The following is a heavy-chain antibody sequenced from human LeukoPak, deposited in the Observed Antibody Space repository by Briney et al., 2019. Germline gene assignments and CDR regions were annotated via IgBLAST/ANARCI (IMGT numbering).Heavy chain of an antibody. CDR3: ARDRYGSGSPASVFDY. Sequence: GGSLRLSCAASGFTFSSYGMHWVRQAPGKGLEWVAVIWYGGSNKYYADSVKGRFTISRDNSKNTLYLQMNSLRAEDTAVYYCARDRYGSGSPASVFDYWGQGTLVTVSS. J-gene: IGHJ4*02. D-gene: IGHD3-10*01. CDR1: GFTFSSYG. V-gene: IGHV3-33*01. CDR2: IWYGGSNK.